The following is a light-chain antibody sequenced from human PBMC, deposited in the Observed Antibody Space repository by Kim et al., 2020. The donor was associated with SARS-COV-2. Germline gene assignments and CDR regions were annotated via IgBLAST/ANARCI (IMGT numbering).Light chain of an antibody. Sequence: QSALTQPPSVSGSPGQSVTISCTGTSSDVGDYNRVSWNQQSPGTAPKLIIYEVSHRPSGVPDRFSGSKSGNTASLTISGLQAEDEADYYCNSWTSSNTFVFGTGTQLTVL. CDR3: NSWTSSNTFV. CDR1: SSDVGDYNR. V-gene: IGLV2-18*02. CDR2: EVS. J-gene: IGLJ1*01.